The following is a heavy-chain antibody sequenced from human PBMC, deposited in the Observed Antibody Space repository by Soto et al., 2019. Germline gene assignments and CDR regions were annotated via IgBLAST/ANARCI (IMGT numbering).Heavy chain of an antibody. CDR2: IGTDGKAQ. CDR3: AKEYGHSYWYIDF. Sequence: PGGSLRLSCAASESSFRSYSIHWVRQAPGKGLEWVAVIGTDGKAQIYGDSVKGRFSISRDTSKNTVSLQMNSLRVEDTAIYYCAKEYGHSYWYIDFPGQGTHVTVSS. CDR1: ESSFRSYS. D-gene: IGHD4-4*01. V-gene: IGHV3-30*18. J-gene: IGHJ4*02.